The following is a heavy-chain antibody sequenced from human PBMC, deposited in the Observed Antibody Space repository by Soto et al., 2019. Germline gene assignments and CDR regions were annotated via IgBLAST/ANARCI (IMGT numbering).Heavy chain of an antibody. J-gene: IGHJ6*02. CDR3: AASCVPCGGFNYYAMDV. D-gene: IGHD5-12*01. V-gene: IGHV4-31*03. CDR2: IYYSGST. CDR1: GGSISSGGYY. Sequence: QVQLQESGPGLVKPSQTLSLTCTVSGGSISSGGYYWSWIRQHPGKGLEWIGHIYYSGSTYYNPSLKSRVTISVDTSKNQFSLKLSSVTAADTDVYYCAASCVPCGGFNYYAMDVWGQGTTVTVSS.